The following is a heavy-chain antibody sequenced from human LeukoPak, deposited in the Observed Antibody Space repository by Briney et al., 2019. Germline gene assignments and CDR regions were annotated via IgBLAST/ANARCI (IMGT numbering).Heavy chain of an antibody. Sequence: GRSLRLSCEASGFFFSSYCMHWVRQAPGKGLEWLAVISSDGTNKYYAESVKGRFTISRDNSKTTVLVQLNSLRVEDTAVYYCARCRENDFWSGSPVDHWGQGTLVTVSS. CDR2: ISSDGTNK. D-gene: IGHD3-3*01. J-gene: IGHJ4*02. CDR1: GFFFSSYC. V-gene: IGHV3-30-3*01. CDR3: ARCRENDFWSGSPVDH.